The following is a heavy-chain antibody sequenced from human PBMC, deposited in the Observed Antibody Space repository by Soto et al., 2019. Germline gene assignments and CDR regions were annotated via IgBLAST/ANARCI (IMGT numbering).Heavy chain of an antibody. J-gene: IGHJ6*02. CDR1: GFTFSSYG. CDR3: ARTGVFYYYGMDV. Sequence: GGSLRLSCAASGFTFSSYGMHWVRQAPGKRLEWVAVISYDGSNKYYADSVKGRFTISRDNSKNTLYLQMNSLRAEDTAVYYRARTGVFYYYGMDVWGQGTTVTVS. D-gene: IGHD1-1*01. CDR2: ISYDGSNK. V-gene: IGHV3-30*03.